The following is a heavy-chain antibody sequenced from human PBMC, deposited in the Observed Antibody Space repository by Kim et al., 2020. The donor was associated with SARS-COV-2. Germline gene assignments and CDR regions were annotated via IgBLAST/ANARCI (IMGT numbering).Heavy chain of an antibody. CDR3: ARHTGTTGAFDI. Sequence: RYSPSFQCKVTISADKSISPAYLQWSSLKASDTAMYYCARHTGTTGAFDIWGQGTLVTVSS. V-gene: IGHV5-51*01. J-gene: IGHJ3*02. D-gene: IGHD1-1*01.